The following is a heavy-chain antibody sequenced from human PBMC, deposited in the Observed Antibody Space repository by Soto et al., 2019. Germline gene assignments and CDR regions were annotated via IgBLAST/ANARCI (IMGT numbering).Heavy chain of an antibody. CDR1: GFTFSSYA. D-gene: IGHD5-18*01. Sequence: QVQLVESGGGVVQPGRSLRLSCAASGFTFSSYAMHWLRQAPGKGLEWVAVISYDGSNKYYADSVKGRFTISRDNSKNTLYLQMNSLRAEDTAVYYCARDRFLQPENYFDYWGQGTLVTVSS. CDR3: ARDRFLQPENYFDY. J-gene: IGHJ4*02. CDR2: ISYDGSNK. V-gene: IGHV3-30-3*01.